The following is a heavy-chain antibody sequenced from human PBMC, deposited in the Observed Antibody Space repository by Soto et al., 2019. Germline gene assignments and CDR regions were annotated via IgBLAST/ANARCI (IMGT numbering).Heavy chain of an antibody. CDR3: AHSREMDNFGY. D-gene: IGHD2-2*03. Sequence: QITLKESGPTLVKPTQTLTLTCTFSGFSLSTSGVGVGWIRQPPGKELEWLALIYWDDDTRYSPSLKSRVTYTKDTAKTQVVLTMTTRDPVDTATYYRAHSREMDNFGYWGQGTLVTFSS. CDR2: IYWDDDT. J-gene: IGHJ4*02. CDR1: GFSLSTSGVG. V-gene: IGHV2-5*02.